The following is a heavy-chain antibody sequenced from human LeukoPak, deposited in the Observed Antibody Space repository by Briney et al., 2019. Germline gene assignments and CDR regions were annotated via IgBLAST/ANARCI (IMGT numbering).Heavy chain of an antibody. D-gene: IGHD3-10*01. Sequence: ASVKVSCKASGYTFTSYDINWVRQATGQGLEWMGRIIPILGIANYAQKFQGRVTITADKSTSTAYMELSSLRSEDTAVYYCASGEYYYGSGSYHEDYYYYYGMDVWGQGTTVTVSS. J-gene: IGHJ6*02. V-gene: IGHV1-69*04. CDR1: GYTFTSYD. CDR3: ASGEYYYGSGSYHEDYYYYYGMDV. CDR2: IIPILGIA.